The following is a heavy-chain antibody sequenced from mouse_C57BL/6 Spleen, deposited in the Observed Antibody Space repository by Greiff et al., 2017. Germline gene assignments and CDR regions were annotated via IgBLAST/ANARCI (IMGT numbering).Heavy chain of an antibody. J-gene: IGHJ4*01. V-gene: IGHV1-15*01. D-gene: IGHD4-1*01. CDR1: GYTFTDYE. Sequence: QVQLQQSGAELVRPGASVTLSCKASGYTFTDYEMHWVKQTPVHGLEWIGAIDPETGGTAYNQKFKGKAILTADKSSSTAYMELRSLTSEDSAVYYWTDWEENYAVDDWGQGTSVTVSS. CDR2: IDPETGGT. CDR3: TDWEENYAVDD.